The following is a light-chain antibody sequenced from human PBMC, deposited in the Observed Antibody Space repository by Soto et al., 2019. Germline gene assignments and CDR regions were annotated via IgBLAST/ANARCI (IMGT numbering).Light chain of an antibody. CDR3: CSYASTGTYV. V-gene: IGLV2-23*01. J-gene: IGLJ1*01. Sequence: QFALTQPASVSGSPGQSIAISCTGTSSDVGNYNLVSWYQQHSGKAPKLMIYEGTKLPSGVSDRFSGSKSGNTASLTISGLQAEDEADYYCCSYASTGTYVLGTGTKLTVL. CDR1: SSDVGNYNL. CDR2: EGT.